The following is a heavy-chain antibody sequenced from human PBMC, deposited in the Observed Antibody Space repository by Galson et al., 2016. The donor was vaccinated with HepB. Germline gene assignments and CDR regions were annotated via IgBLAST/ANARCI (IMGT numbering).Heavy chain of an antibody. D-gene: IGHD2/OR15-2a*01. CDR1: GYTFTTSG. CDR2: ISTYSGNP. Sequence: SVKVSCKASGYTFTTSGISWVRQAPGQGLEWMGWISTYSGNPKYAQKFQGGLTLTTDSSTTTAYMELRSLRFDDTALYYCARDVQYRFDSWGQGTLVTVSS. J-gene: IGHJ4*02. CDR3: ARDVQYRFDS. V-gene: IGHV1-18*01.